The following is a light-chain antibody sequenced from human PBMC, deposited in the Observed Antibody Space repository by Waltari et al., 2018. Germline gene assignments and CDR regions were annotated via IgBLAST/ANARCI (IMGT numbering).Light chain of an antibody. CDR3: SSYTDSGTFVV. J-gene: IGLJ2*01. CDR2: DVS. V-gene: IGLV2-14*01. Sequence: QSALTQPASVSGSPGQSITISCTGTSSDVGGYNYVSWYQQHPGNAPKLMIYDVSKRPSGVSNRFSGSKSGTTASLTISGLQAEDEADYYCSSYTDSGTFVVIGGGTKLTVL. CDR1: SSDVGGYNY.